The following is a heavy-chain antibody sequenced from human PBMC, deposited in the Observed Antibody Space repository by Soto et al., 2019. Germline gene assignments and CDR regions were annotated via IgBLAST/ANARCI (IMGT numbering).Heavy chain of an antibody. Sequence: PGESVKISCXGSGYSFTSYWISWVRQMPGKGLEWMGRIDPSDSYTNYSPSFQGHVTISADKSISTAYLQWSSLKASDTAMYYCASKTNDYGGKGHYYYYGMDVWGQGTTVTVSS. D-gene: IGHD4-17*01. CDR2: IDPSDSYT. V-gene: IGHV5-10-1*01. CDR3: ASKTNDYGGKGHYYYYGMDV. CDR1: GYSFTSYW. J-gene: IGHJ6*02.